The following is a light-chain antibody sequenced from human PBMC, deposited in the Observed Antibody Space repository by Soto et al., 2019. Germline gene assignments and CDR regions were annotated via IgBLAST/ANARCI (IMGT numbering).Light chain of an antibody. J-gene: IGKJ1*01. V-gene: IGKV1-5*03. CDR2: KAS. CDR1: QSISAW. CDR3: QQYNSYPWT. Sequence: DIQMTQSPSTLSASVGDRVSINCRASQSISAWLAWYQQKPGKAPRLLIYKASTLEIGVPSRFSGSGSGTEFTLTISSLQPDDFATYYCQQYNSYPWTFDQGTKVDIK.